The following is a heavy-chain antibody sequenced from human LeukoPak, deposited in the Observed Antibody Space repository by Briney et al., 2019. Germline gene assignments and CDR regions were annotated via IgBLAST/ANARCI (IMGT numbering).Heavy chain of an antibody. J-gene: IGHJ3*02. Sequence: GGSLRLSCAASGFAFSDYYMSWIRQAPGKGLEWVSYISSSGSNIKYADSLKGRFTISRDNAKNSLHLQMNSLRAEDTAVYYCARVGRAIAAAGFGAFDIWAQGTMVTVSS. D-gene: IGHD6-13*01. V-gene: IGHV3-11*01. CDR3: ARVGRAIAAAGFGAFDI. CDR1: GFAFSDYY. CDR2: ISSSGSNI.